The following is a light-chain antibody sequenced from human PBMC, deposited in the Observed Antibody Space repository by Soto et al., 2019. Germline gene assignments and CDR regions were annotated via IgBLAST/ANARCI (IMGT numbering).Light chain of an antibody. J-gene: IGKJ1*01. Sequence: DIQMTQSPSSLSASVEDRVIITCRASQSISNHLNWSQQKPGKAPKLLIFAASSLQSGFPSRVSGSRSGPDFTLTISCLQPEDFATYYCKQSYSSPPTFGKGTKVEIK. CDR2: AAS. CDR1: QSISNH. CDR3: KQSYSSPPT. V-gene: IGKV1-39*01.